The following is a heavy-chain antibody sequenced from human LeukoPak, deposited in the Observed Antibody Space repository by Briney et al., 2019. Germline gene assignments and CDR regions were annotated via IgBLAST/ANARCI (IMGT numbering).Heavy chain of an antibody. Sequence: SETLSLTCAVYGGSFSGYYWSWIRQPPGKGLEWIGEINHSGSTNYNPSLKSRVTISVDTSKHQFSLKLSSMTAADTAVYYCARGTYYDFWSGYLTASHDAFDIWGQGTMVTVSS. J-gene: IGHJ3*02. CDR2: INHSGST. CDR3: ARGTYYDFWSGYLTASHDAFDI. V-gene: IGHV4-34*01. D-gene: IGHD3-3*01. CDR1: GGSFSGYY.